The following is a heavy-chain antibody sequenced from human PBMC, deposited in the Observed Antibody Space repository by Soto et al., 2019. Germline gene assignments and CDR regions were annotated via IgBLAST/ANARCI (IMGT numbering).Heavy chain of an antibody. J-gene: IGHJ5*02. V-gene: IGHV3-30-3*01. CDR1: GFSFSSYA. CDR2: ISHDGINK. Sequence: QVRLVESGGGVVQPGRSLRLSCTASGFSFSSYAMYWFRQPPGKGLEWVAVISHDGINKHYADSVKGRVTVSRDNSNHALDLQLNSLRGEDTAMYYCAIEMYSSDYFVKWFEPWGQGTLVTVSS. D-gene: IGHD6-19*01. CDR3: AIEMYSSDYFVKWFEP.